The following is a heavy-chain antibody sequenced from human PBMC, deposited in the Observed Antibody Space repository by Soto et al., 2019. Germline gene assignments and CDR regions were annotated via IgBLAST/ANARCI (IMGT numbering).Heavy chain of an antibody. CDR2: IIPILGIA. V-gene: IGHV1-69*02. D-gene: IGHD2-8*01. J-gene: IGHJ4*02. CDR1: GGTFSSYT. Sequence: QVQLVQSGAEVKKPGSSVKVSCKASGGTFSSYTISWVRQAPGQGLEWMGRIIPILGIANYAQKFQGRVTITADKSTRTAYMELSSVGSEDTAVYSCASPNPQRGSGSLFDYWGQGTLVTVSS. CDR3: ASPNPQRGSGSLFDY.